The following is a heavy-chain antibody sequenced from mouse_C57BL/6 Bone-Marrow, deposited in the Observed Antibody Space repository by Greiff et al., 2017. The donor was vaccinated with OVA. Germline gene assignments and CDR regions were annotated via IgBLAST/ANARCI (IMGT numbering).Heavy chain of an antibody. D-gene: IGHD2-4*01. V-gene: IGHV2-2*01. Sequence: QVQLQQSGPGLVQPSQSLSITCTVSGFSLTSYGVHWVRQSPGKGLEWLGVIWGGGSTDYNAAFISRLSISKDNSKSQVFFKMNSLQADYTAIYYCARRDYDVHWYFDVWGTGTTVTVSS. CDR3: ARRDYDVHWYFDV. J-gene: IGHJ1*03. CDR1: GFSLTSYG. CDR2: IWGGGST.